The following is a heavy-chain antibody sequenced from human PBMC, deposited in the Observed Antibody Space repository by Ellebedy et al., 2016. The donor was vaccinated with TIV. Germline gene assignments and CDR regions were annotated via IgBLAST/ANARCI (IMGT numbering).Heavy chain of an antibody. CDR1: GFTFSDHY. CDR2: IRSKTYGGTA. CDR3: ARAAYSYGHWHYSYGMDV. D-gene: IGHD5-18*01. Sequence: PGGSLRLSCAASGFTFSDHYIDWVRQAPGKGLEWVGFIRSKTYGGTAEYAASVKGRFTISRDDLKSSVSLQMNSLKTEDTAVYYCARAAYSYGHWHYSYGMDVWGQGTTVTVSS. J-gene: IGHJ6*02. V-gene: IGHV3-72*01.